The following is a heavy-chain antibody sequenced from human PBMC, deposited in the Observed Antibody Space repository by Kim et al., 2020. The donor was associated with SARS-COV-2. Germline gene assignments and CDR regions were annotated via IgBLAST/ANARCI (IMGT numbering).Heavy chain of an antibody. CDR1: GGSISSSSYY. D-gene: IGHD3-22*01. Sequence: SETLSLTCTVSGGSISSSSYYWGWIRQPQGKGLEWIGSIYYSGSTYYNPSLKSRVTISVDTSKNQFALKLSSVTAADTAVYYCASPYYYDSSGYYLSDAFDIWGQGTMVTVSS. J-gene: IGHJ3*02. V-gene: IGHV4-39*01. CDR3: ASPYYYDSSGYYLSDAFDI. CDR2: IYYSGST.